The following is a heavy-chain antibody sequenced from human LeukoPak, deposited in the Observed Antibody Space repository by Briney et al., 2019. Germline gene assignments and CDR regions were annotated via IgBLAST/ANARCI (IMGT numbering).Heavy chain of an antibody. Sequence: SETLSLTCTVSGGSISSYYWSWIRQPPGKGLEWIGYTYYSGSTNYNPSLKSRVTISVDTSKNQFSLKLSSVTAADTAVYYCARGETDNWFDPWGQGTLVTVSS. CDR1: GGSISSYY. J-gene: IGHJ5*02. CDR3: ARGETDNWFDP. V-gene: IGHV4-59*01. D-gene: IGHD1-26*01. CDR2: TYYSGST.